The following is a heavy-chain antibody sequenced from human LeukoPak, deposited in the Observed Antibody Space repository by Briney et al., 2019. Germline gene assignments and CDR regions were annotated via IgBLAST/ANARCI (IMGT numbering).Heavy chain of an antibody. J-gene: IGHJ6*03. CDR2: IYPNSGGT. Sequence: ASVKVSCKASGYTFTGYYMHWVRQAPGQGLEWMGWIYPNSGGTNYAQKFQGRVTMTRDTSISTAYMELSRLRSDDTAVYYCAREDGYNWNSYYYYMDVWGKGTTVTVSS. CDR3: AREDGYNWNSYYYYMDV. V-gene: IGHV1-2*02. D-gene: IGHD1-1*01. CDR1: GYTFTGYY.